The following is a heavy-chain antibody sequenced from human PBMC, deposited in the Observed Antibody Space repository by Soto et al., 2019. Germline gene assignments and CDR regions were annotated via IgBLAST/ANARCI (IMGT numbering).Heavy chain of an antibody. V-gene: IGHV3-23*01. CDR2: ISGSGGST. J-gene: IGHJ4*02. D-gene: IGHD6-13*01. CDR1: GFTFSSYA. Sequence: VGSLRLSCAASGFTFSSYAMSWVRQAPGKGLEWVSAISGSGGSTYYADSVKGRFTISRDNSKNTLYLQMNSLRAEDTAVYYCAKDTAAGLYYFDYWGQGTLVTVSS. CDR3: AKDTAAGLYYFDY.